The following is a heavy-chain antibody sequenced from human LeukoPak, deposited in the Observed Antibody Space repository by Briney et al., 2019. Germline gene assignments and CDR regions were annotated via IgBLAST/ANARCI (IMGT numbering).Heavy chain of an antibody. Sequence: GGSLRLSCAASGFTFSSYGMSWVRQAPGKGLEWVSAITGNGANTFYADSVKGRFTISRDNSKNTLYLQMNSLRAEDTAVYYCARELTMVYYYYGMDVWGQGTTVTVSS. CDR3: ARELTMVYYYYGMDV. CDR1: GFTFSSYG. CDR2: ITGNGANT. V-gene: IGHV3-23*01. J-gene: IGHJ6*02. D-gene: IGHD3-10*01.